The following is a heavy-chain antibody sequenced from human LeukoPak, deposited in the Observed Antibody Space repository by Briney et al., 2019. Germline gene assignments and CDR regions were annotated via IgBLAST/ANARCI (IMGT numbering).Heavy chain of an antibody. Sequence: GGSLRLSCAASGFTVSSNYMGWVRQAPGKGLEWVSVIYSGGSTYYADSVKGRFTISRDNSKNTLYLQMNSLRAEDTAVYYCASPRVVVGYYMDVWGKGTTVTVSS. J-gene: IGHJ6*03. CDR3: ASPRVVVGYYMDV. V-gene: IGHV3-66*02. D-gene: IGHD2-15*01. CDR1: GFTVSSNY. CDR2: IYSGGST.